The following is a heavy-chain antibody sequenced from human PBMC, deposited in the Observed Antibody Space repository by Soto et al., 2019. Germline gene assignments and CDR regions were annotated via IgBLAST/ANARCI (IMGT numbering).Heavy chain of an antibody. V-gene: IGHV4-31*03. D-gene: IGHD6-13*01. CDR1: GDSISSGGYY. CDR3: ARDRSRAGYFDY. J-gene: IGHJ4*02. CDR2: IYYSGST. Sequence: SETLSLTCTVSGDSISSGGYYWSWIRQHPGKGLEWIGYIYYSGSTYYNPSLKSRVTISLDTSKNQFSLKLTSVTAADTAVYYCARDRSRAGYFDYWGQRTLVTVSS.